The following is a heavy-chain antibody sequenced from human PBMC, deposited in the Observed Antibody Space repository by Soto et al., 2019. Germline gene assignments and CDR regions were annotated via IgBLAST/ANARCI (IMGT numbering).Heavy chain of an antibody. D-gene: IGHD1-20*01. CDR3: ARVGGINWFDP. Sequence: QVQLQESGPGLVKPSQTLSLTGTFSGGSISGGGYYWSWIRRHPGKGLEWIGYITYGGSTSYNPSLKXRXTXSXXTSKNQFSLKLSSVTAADTAVYYCARVGGINWFDPWGQGTLVTVSS. CDR1: GGSISGGGYY. J-gene: IGHJ5*02. V-gene: IGHV4-31*03. CDR2: ITYGGST.